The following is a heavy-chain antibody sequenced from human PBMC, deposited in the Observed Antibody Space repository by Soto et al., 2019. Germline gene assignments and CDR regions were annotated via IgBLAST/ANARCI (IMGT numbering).Heavy chain of an antibody. Sequence: GASVKVSCKAAGYTFTGYYMHWVRQAPGQGLEWMGWINPNSGGTNYAQKFQGWVTMTRDTSISTAYMELSRLRSDDTAVYYCARESGGATATLDYYYFYMDVWGKGTTVTVSS. CDR1: GYTFTGYY. CDR3: ARESGGATATLDYYYFYMDV. D-gene: IGHD5-12*01. V-gene: IGHV1-2*04. CDR2: INPNSGGT. J-gene: IGHJ6*03.